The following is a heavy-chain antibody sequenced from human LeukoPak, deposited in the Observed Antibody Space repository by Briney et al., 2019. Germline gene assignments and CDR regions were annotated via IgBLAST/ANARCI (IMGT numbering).Heavy chain of an antibody. J-gene: IGHJ4*02. Sequence: ASVKVSCKASGYTFTSYGISWVRQAPGQGLEWMGWISAYNGNTNYAQKLQGRVTMTTDTSTSTAYMELRSLRSDDTAVYYCARDKDYGSGSYYTDYWGQGTLVTVSS. D-gene: IGHD3-10*01. CDR2: ISAYNGNT. CDR3: ARDKDYGSGSYYTDY. V-gene: IGHV1-18*01. CDR1: GYTFTSYG.